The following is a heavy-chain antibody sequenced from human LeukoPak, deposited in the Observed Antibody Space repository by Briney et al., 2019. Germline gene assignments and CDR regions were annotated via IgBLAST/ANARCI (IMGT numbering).Heavy chain of an antibody. CDR3: ARDRKYYGWFDP. V-gene: IGHV4-59*01. D-gene: IGHD3-10*01. CDR1: GGSISSYY. J-gene: IGHJ5*02. CDR2: IYYSGST. Sequence: SETLPLTCTVSGGSISSYYWSWIRQPPGKGLEWIGYIYYSGSTNYNPSLKSRVTISVDTSKNQFSLKLSSVTAADTAVYYCARDRKYYGWFDPWGQGTLVTVSS.